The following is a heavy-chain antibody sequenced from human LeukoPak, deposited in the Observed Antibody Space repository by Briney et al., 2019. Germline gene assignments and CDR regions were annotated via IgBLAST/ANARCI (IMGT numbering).Heavy chain of an antibody. CDR3: ATYGPRFHYYYMDV. CDR1: GYSFTNYW. V-gene: IGHV5-51*01. J-gene: IGHJ6*03. D-gene: IGHD3-16*01. CDR2: VYPDDSDT. Sequence: GESLKISCKGSGYSFTNYWIGWVRQMPGKGLEWMGIVYPDDSDTRYSPSFQGQVTISADKSINTAYLQWDSLKASDTAMYYCATYGPRFHYYYMDVWGKGTTVTVSS.